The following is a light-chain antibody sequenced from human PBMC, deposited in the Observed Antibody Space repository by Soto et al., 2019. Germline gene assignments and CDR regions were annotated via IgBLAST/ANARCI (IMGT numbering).Light chain of an antibody. V-gene: IGKV3-11*01. Sequence: EIVLTQSPATLSLSPGERATLSCRASQSINNYLAWYQQKPGQAPRLLIYDASNRAAGIPTRFSGSGSGTAFTLTISSLEPEDFALYYCQQRSSWPLTVGGGTKVEIK. J-gene: IGKJ4*01. CDR2: DAS. CDR3: QQRSSWPLT. CDR1: QSINNY.